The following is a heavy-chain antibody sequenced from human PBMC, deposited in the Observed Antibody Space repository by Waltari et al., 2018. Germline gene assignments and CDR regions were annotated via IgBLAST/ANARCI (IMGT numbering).Heavy chain of an antibody. CDR2: ISDAGATT. J-gene: IGHJ1*01. CDR1: GFAFDNFY. CDR3: ATYGQSPRNDQ. V-gene: IGHV3-23*01. Sequence: EVQLLESGGGLEQPGGSLRLSCAASGFAFDNFYMTWVRQAPGRGLEGVSAISDAGATTYYADSVKGRFTISRDNYKKMLYLQMSSLRVDDTAVYYCATYGQSPRNDQWGQGTQLTVSS. D-gene: IGHD2-2*01.